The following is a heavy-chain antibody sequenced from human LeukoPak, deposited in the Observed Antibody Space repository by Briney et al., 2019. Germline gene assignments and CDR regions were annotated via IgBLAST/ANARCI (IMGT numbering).Heavy chain of an antibody. V-gene: IGHV3-21*01. CDR3: ARDFARIAARPGWFDP. CDR2: ISSSSSYI. CDR1: GFTFSSYS. Sequence: GGSLRLSCAASGFTFSSYSMNWVRQAPGKGLEWVSSISSSSSYIYYADSVKGRFTISRDNAKNSLYLQMNSLRAEDTAVYYYARDFARIAARPGWFDPWGQGTLVTVSS. D-gene: IGHD6-6*01. J-gene: IGHJ5*02.